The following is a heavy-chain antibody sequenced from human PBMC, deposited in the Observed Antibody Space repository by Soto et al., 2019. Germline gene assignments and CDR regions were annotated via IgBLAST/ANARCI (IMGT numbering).Heavy chain of an antibody. V-gene: IGHV4-39*01. CDR3: ARGTYYDFWSGPSHYYMDV. CDR1: GGSISSSSYY. J-gene: IGHJ6*03. D-gene: IGHD3-3*01. Sequence: SETLSLTCTVSGGSISSSSYYWGWIRQPPGKGLEWIGSIYYSGSTYYNPSLKSRVTISVDTSKNQFSLKLSSVTAADTAVYYCARGTYYDFWSGPSHYYMDVWGKGTTVTVSS. CDR2: IYYSGST.